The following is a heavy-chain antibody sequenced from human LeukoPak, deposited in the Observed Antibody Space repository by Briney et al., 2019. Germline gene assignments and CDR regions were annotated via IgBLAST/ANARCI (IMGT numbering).Heavy chain of an antibody. Sequence: ASVTVSCTASGYTFTGYYTHWVRQAPGQGLEWMGWINPNSGGTNYAQKFQGRVTMTRDTSISTAYMELSRLRSDDTAVYYCARNSGYDFRYYYYYMDVWGKGTTVTVSS. CDR1: GYTFTGYY. V-gene: IGHV1-2*02. CDR3: ARNSGYDFRYYYYYMDV. CDR2: INPNSGGT. D-gene: IGHD5-12*01. J-gene: IGHJ6*03.